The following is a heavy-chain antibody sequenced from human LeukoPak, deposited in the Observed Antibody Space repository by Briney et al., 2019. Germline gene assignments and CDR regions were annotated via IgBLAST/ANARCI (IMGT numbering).Heavy chain of an antibody. Sequence: PGGSLRLSCAASGFTFRIYAMSWVRHAPGKGLQCGSTDSGSGGSPYYADSVKGRFTISRDNSKNTLYLQMTSLRVEDTAVYYCAKVGMVGSTYYFDNWGQGTLVTVSS. CDR2: DSGSGGSP. CDR3: AKVGMVGSTYYFDN. J-gene: IGHJ4*02. D-gene: IGHD1-26*01. V-gene: IGHV3-23*01. CDR1: GFTFRIYA.